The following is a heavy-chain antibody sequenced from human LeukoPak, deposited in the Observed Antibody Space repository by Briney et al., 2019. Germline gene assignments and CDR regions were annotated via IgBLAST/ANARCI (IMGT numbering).Heavy chain of an antibody. CDR3: AKEYYGSGSYYNS. CDR1: GFTFSSYA. CDR2: ISGSGGST. D-gene: IGHD3-10*01. V-gene: IGHV3-23*01. Sequence: EPGGSLRLSCAASGFTFSSYAMSWVRQAPGKGLEWVSAISGSGGSTYYADSVKGRFTIPRDNSKNTLYLQMNSLRAEDTAVYYCAKEYYGSGSYYNSWGQGTLVTVSS. J-gene: IGHJ4*02.